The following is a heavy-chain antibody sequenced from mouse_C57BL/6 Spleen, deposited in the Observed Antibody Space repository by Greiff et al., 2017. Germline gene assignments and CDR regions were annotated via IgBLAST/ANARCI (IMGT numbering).Heavy chain of an antibody. CDR1: GYTFTGYW. CDR3: ARSLLYYGVFYYAMDY. Sequence: QVQLQQSGAELMKPGASVKLSCKATGYTFTGYWIEWVKQRPGHGLEWIGEILPGSGSTNYNEKFKGKATFTADTSSNTAYMQLSSLTTDDSDIYYCARSLLYYGVFYYAMDYWGQGTSVTVSS. CDR2: ILPGSGST. D-gene: IGHD2-13*01. J-gene: IGHJ4*01. V-gene: IGHV1-9*01.